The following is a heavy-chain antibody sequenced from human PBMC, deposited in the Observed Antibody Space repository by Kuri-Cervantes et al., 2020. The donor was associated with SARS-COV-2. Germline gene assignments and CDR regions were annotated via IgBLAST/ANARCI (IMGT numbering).Heavy chain of an antibody. D-gene: IGHD1-26*01. CDR3: AIDLVFVSGPFDY. V-gene: IGHV3-53*01. CDR2: IYTGDKT. CDR1: GFTVSGNY. J-gene: IGHJ4*02. Sequence: LPLSGAASGFTVSGNYMSWVRQASEKGLEWLSVIYTGDKTYNADSVKGRFTISRDNSKNTVYLQMNSLRAEDTAVYYCAIDLVFVSGPFDYWGQGTLVTVSS.